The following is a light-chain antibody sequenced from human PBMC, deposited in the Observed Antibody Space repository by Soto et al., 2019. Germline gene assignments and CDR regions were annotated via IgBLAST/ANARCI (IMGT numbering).Light chain of an antibody. CDR1: QIVSNV. V-gene: IGKV1-5*03. J-gene: IGKJ1*01. CDR3: QQYNSYSEA. CDR2: KAS. Sequence: SQMTPSVTTRSASVSNRVTLTWGASQIVSNVLAWYQQKPGKAPKLLIYKASTLKSGVPSRFSGSGSGTEFTLTISSLQPDDFVTYYCQQYNSYSEAFGQGTKADVK.